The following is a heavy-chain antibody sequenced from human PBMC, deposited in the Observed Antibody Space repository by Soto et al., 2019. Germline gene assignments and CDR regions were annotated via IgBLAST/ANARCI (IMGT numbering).Heavy chain of an antibody. V-gene: IGHV1-69*19. Sequence: QVQLVQSGAEMKKPGSSVKVSCQSSGGTFNTYAMNWVRQAPGQGPEWMGDISPMFGAANYAPKFQGRVTITADESTGTSDMQLSSLTSEDTALYFCAREVQVHTPAFVYWGQGTLVTGSS. CDR2: ISPMFGAA. J-gene: IGHJ4*02. CDR3: AREVQVHTPAFVY. CDR1: GGTFNTYA. D-gene: IGHD3-10*01.